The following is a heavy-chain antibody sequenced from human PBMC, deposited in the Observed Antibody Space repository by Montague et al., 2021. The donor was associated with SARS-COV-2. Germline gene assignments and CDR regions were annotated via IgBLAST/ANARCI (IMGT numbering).Heavy chain of an antibody. CDR1: GGSINNYY. J-gene: IGHJ2*01. CDR3: ARRGGGEVFARFMYWYFDV. Sequence: SETLSLTCSVSGGSINNYYWCWVRQSPGKRLEWIGYIYYSGSVTTSYNPSLKSRVSISVDTSEDQFSLKLTSVTAADTAVYYCARRGGGEVFARFMYWYFDVWSRGSLVTVSS. V-gene: IGHV4-59*13. D-gene: IGHD2-21*01. CDR2: IYYSGSVTT.